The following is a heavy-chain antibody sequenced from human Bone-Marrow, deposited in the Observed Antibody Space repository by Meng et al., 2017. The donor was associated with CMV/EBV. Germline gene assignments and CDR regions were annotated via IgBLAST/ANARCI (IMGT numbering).Heavy chain of an antibody. CDR2: INAYNGNT. J-gene: IGHJ1*01. CDR3: ARDFTGLLAAAVSTEYFQH. V-gene: IGHV1-18*04. Sequence: ASVKVSCKASGYTFTGYYMHWVRQAPGQGLEWMGWINAYNGNTNYAQKLQGRATMTTDTSTSTAYMELRSLRSDDTAVYYCARDFTGLLAAAVSTEYFQHWGQGTLVTVSS. D-gene: IGHD6-13*01. CDR1: GYTFTGYY.